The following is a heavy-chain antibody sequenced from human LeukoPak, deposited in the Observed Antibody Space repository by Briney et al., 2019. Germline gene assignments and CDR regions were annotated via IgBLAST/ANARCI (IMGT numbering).Heavy chain of an antibody. Sequence: GESLKISCKGSGYSFTSYWIGWVRQMPGKGLEWMGIIHPGDSDTRYSPSFQGQVTISADKSISTAYLQWSSLKASDTAMYYCARFWGDYYDSSAYKAPSWFDPWGQGTLVTVSS. CDR1: GYSFTSYW. D-gene: IGHD3-22*01. CDR2: IHPGDSDT. J-gene: IGHJ5*02. CDR3: ARFWGDYYDSSAYKAPSWFDP. V-gene: IGHV5-51*01.